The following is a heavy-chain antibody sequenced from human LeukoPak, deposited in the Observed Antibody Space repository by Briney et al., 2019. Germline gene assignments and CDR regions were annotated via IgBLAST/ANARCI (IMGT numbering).Heavy chain of an antibody. CDR2: IKQDGSEK. D-gene: IGHD1-1*01. Sequence: GGSLSLSCAATGFTFSSYWMSWVRQAPGKGVEWVANIKQDGSEKYYVDTVKGRFTISRDNAKNSLYLQMNSLRAEDTAVYYCARVDELFDYWGQGTLVTVSS. CDR1: GFTFSSYW. J-gene: IGHJ4*02. CDR3: ARVDELFDY. V-gene: IGHV3-7*01.